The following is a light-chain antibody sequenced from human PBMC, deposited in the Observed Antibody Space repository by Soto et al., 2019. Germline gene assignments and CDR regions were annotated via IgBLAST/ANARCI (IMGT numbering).Light chain of an antibody. CDR2: GAS. J-gene: IGKJ2*01. V-gene: IGKV3-15*01. CDR1: RSISSD. Sequence: EIVMTQSPATLSVSPAERSTLSCRASRSISSDVAWYQQKPGQAPRLLIYGASTTATGIPARFSGSGSGTEFTLTISSLQSEDFAVYNCQQYNKWPRTFGQGTKVDIK. CDR3: QQYNKWPRT.